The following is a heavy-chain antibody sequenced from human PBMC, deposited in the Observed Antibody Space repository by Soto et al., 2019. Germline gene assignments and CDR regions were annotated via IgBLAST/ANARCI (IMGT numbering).Heavy chain of an antibody. CDR1: GFTFSSDA. CDR3: AKGVTGIAVAGTGYFQH. V-gene: IGHV3-23*01. CDR2: ISGSGDST. J-gene: IGHJ1*01. Sequence: GGSLRLSCAASGFTFSSDAMSWVRQAPGKGLEWVSGISGSGDSTYYADSVKGRFTISRDNSKNTLYLQMNSLRAEDTAVYYCAKGVTGIAVAGTGYFQHWGQGNLVTVSS. D-gene: IGHD6-19*01.